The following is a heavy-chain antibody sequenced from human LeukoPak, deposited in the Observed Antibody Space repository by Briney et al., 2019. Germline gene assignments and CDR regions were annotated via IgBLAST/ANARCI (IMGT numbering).Heavy chain of an antibody. CDR2: ISGSSGII. CDR1: GFTFNTYT. D-gene: IGHD4-17*01. V-gene: IGHV3-48*01. J-gene: IGHJ5*02. Sequence: GGSLRLSCAASGFTFNTYTMNWVRQAPGKGLEWVSYISGSSGIIDYADSVRGRFTISRDNAKNSLYLQMNSLRAEDTAVYYCARGRPTSFDYGDWFDPWGQGTLVTVSS. CDR3: ARGRPTSFDYGDWFDP.